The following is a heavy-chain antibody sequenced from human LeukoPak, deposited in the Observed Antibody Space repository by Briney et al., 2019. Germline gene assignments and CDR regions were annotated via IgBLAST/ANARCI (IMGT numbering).Heavy chain of an antibody. CDR3: ARGRDAFDN. CDR1: GGSISSYY. J-gene: IGHJ3*02. CDR2: IYYSGST. Sequence: PSETLSLTCTVSGGSISSYYWSWIRQPPGKGLEWIGYIYYSGSTNYNPSLKSRVTISVDTSKNQFSLKLSSVTAADTAVYYCARGRDAFDNWGQGTMVTVSS. V-gene: IGHV4-59*01.